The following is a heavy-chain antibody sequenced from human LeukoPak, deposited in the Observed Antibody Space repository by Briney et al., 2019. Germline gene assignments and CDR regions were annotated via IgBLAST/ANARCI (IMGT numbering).Heavy chain of an antibody. J-gene: IGHJ4*02. CDR2: ISYDGSNK. CDR1: GFTFSSYA. Sequence: GGSLRLSCAASGFTFSSYAMHRVRQAPGKGLEWVAVISYDGSNKYYADSVKGRFTISRDNSKNTLYLQMNSLRAEDTAVYYCARDTMVRGVYYFDYWGQGTLVTVSS. D-gene: IGHD3-10*01. CDR3: ARDTMVRGVYYFDY. V-gene: IGHV3-30-3*01.